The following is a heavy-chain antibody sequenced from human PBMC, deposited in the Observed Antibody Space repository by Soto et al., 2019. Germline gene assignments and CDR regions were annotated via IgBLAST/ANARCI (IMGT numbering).Heavy chain of an antibody. CDR3: AHRATMTIFGLIIDNGIWFDP. CDR2: IYWDGDK. CDR1: GFSLSTSGAA. V-gene: IGHV2-5*02. D-gene: IGHD3-3*01. Sequence: QIHLIEAGPTLVNPTQPLTLTCTFSGFSLSTSGAAVGWVRQPPGRALEWLALIYWDGDKRYNASLGNRLTITKDTSMNQVVLTLTNVDPADTATYYCAHRATMTIFGLIIDNGIWFDPWGQGTRVIVSS. J-gene: IGHJ5*02.